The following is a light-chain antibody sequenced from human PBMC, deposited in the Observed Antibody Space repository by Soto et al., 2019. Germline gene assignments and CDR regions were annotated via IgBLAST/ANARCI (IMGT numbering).Light chain of an antibody. CDR1: QSISNY. Sequence: DIQMTQSPSSLSASVGDRVTITCRASQSISNYLNWYQQKPGKAPKLLIFGASTLQSGVPSRFSGGGSGTQFSLTISSLQPEDFATYYCQQTDSIPLTFCGGTQVEIK. V-gene: IGKV1-39*01. CDR2: GAS. CDR3: QQTDSIPLT. J-gene: IGKJ4*01.